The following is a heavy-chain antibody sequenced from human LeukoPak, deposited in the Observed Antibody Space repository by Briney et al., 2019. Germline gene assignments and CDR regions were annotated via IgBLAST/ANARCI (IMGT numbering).Heavy chain of an antibody. CDR1: GYTFTSYY. CDR3: ARPTTAGNAFHI. Sequence: GASVKVSCKTSGYTFTSYYIHWVRQAPGQGLEWMGIINPSGGSTAYAQKFQGRVTMTRDTSTNTVYMELSSLRSEDTAVYYCARPTTAGNAFHIWGQGTMVTVSS. J-gene: IGHJ3*02. D-gene: IGHD1-1*01. CDR2: INPSGGST. V-gene: IGHV1-46*01.